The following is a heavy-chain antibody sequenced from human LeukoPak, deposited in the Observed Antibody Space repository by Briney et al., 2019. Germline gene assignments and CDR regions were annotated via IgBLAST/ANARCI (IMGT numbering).Heavy chain of an antibody. CDR1: GFTFSSYW. D-gene: IGHD2/OR15-2a*01. J-gene: IGHJ6*02. V-gene: IGHV3-7*05. CDR3: ASTTISPVGGMDV. Sequence: GGSLRLSCAASGFTFSSYWMSWVRQAPGKGLEWVANIKQDGSEKYYVDSVKGRFTISRVSAKNSLYLQVNSLRAEDTAVYYCASTTISPVGGMDVWGQGTTVTVSS. CDR2: IKQDGSEK.